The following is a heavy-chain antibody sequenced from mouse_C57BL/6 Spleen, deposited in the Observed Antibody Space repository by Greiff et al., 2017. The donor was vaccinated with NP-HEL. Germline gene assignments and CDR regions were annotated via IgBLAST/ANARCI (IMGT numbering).Heavy chain of an antibody. CDR1: GYTFTSYW. CDR3: ARIGGSYRYFDV. CDR2: IYPGSGST. V-gene: IGHV1-55*01. J-gene: IGHJ1*03. Sequence: QVQLQQSGAELVKPGASVKMSCKASGYTFTSYWITWVKQRPGQGLEWIGDIYPGSGSTNYNEQFKSKATLTVDTSSSTAYMQLSSLTSEDSAVYYCARIGGSYRYFDVWGTGTTVTVSS. D-gene: IGHD1-1*02.